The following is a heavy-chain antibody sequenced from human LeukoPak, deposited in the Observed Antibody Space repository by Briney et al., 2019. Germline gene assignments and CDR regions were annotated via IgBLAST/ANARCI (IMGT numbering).Heavy chain of an antibody. D-gene: IGHD6-6*01. CDR1: GYTFNIYG. J-gene: IGHJ4*02. V-gene: IGHV1-18*04. Sequence: ASVKVSCKASGYTFNIYGITWVRQAPGQGLEWMGWISAYNGNTNYAQKLQGRVTMTTDTSTSTAYMELRSLRSDDTAVYFCARDREYRSSSYPLDYWGQGTLVTVSS. CDR2: ISAYNGNT. CDR3: ARDREYRSSSYPLDY.